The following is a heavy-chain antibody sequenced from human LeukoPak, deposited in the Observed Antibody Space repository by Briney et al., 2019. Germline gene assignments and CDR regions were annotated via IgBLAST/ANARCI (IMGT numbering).Heavy chain of an antibody. J-gene: IGHJ2*01. V-gene: IGHV4-59*01. CDR2: IYYSGST. CDR1: GGSISSYY. Sequence: SETPSLTCTVSGGSISSYYWSWIRQPPGKGLEWIGYIYYSGSTNYNPSLKSRVTISVDTSKNQFSLKLSSVTAADTAVYYCARALNSYWYFDLWGRGTLVTVSS. CDR3: ARALNSYWYFDL.